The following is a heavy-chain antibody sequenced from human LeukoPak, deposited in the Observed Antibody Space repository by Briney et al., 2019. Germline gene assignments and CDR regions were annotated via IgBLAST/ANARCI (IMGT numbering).Heavy chain of an antibody. CDR2: ISGGGETR. D-gene: IGHD6-25*01. CDR3: ARDASGHDLPFDY. Sequence: GGSLRLSCAACGFTFSLYEMNWVRHAPEKGVEWGSYISGGGETRYYADSVKGRFTISRDNGKNSLYLQMNSLRAEDTAVYYCARDASGHDLPFDYWGQGTLVTVSS. J-gene: IGHJ4*02. V-gene: IGHV3-48*03. CDR1: GFTFSLYE.